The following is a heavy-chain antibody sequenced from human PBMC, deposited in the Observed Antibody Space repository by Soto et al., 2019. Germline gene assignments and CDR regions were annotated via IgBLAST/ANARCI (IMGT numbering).Heavy chain of an antibody. J-gene: IGHJ2*01. V-gene: IGHV4-39*01. D-gene: IGHD6-13*01. CDR3: ARKAGTNWYFDL. CDR2: IYYSGST. CDR1: GGSISSSSYY. Sequence: QLQLQESGPGLVKPSETLSLTCTVSGGSISSSSYYWGWIRQPPGKGLEWIGSIYYSGSTYYNPALKSRVTIAADTSKNQFSLKLSSVTAADTAVYYCARKAGTNWYFDLWGRGTLVTVSS.